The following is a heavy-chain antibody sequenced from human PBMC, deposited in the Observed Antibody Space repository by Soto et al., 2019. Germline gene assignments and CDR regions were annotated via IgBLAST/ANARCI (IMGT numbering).Heavy chain of an antibody. Sequence: GGSLRLSCAASGFTFSSYWMHWVRQAPGKGLVWVSRINSDGSSTSYADSVKGRFTISRDNAKNTLYLQMNSLRAEDTAVYYCARGRIIQLWLQDVWGQGTTVTVSS. CDR1: GFTFSSYW. CDR3: ARGRIIQLWLQDV. V-gene: IGHV3-74*01. J-gene: IGHJ6*02. CDR2: INSDGSST. D-gene: IGHD5-18*01.